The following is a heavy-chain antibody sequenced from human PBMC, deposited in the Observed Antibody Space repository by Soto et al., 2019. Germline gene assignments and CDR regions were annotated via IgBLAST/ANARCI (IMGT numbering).Heavy chain of an antibody. D-gene: IGHD5-12*01. Sequence: QVQLVQSGAEVKKPGASVKVSCKASGYTFTSYYMHWVRQAPGQGLEWMGIINPSGGSTSYGQKFQGRVTMTRDTSTSTVYMELSSLRSEDTAVYYCARSMDIVATIPGADYWGQGTLVTVSS. J-gene: IGHJ4*02. CDR1: GYTFTSYY. CDR3: ARSMDIVATIPGADY. CDR2: INPSGGST. V-gene: IGHV1-46*01.